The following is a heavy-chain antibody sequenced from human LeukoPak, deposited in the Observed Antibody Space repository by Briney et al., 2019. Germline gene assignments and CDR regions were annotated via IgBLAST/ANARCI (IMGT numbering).Heavy chain of an antibody. V-gene: IGHV4-4*02. CDR1: GGSISSSNW. CDR2: IYHSGST. Sequence: SETLSLTCAVSGGSISSSNWWSWVRQPPGKGLEWIGEIYHSGSTNYNPSLKRRVTISVDKPKNQFSLKLSSVTAADTAVYYCAAQQLGGAFDIWGQGTMVTVSS. D-gene: IGHD6-13*01. CDR3: AAQQLGGAFDI. J-gene: IGHJ3*02.